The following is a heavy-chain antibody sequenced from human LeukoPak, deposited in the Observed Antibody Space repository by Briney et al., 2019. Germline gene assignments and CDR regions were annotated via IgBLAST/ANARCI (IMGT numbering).Heavy chain of an antibody. CDR1: GGSISSYY. CDR2: IYTSGST. Sequence: PSETLSLTCTVSGGSISSYYWGWIRQPAGKGLEWIGRIYTSGSTNYNPSLKSRVTISVDKSKNQFSLKLSSVTAADTAVYYCARGGAAGTGAGFDYWGQGTLVTVSS. J-gene: IGHJ4*02. D-gene: IGHD6-13*01. CDR3: ARGGAAGTGAGFDY. V-gene: IGHV4-4*07.